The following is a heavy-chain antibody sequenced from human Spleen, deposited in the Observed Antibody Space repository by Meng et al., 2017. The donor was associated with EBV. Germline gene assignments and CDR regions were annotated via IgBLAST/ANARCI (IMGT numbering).Heavy chain of an antibody. CDR2: ISGSGGNT. CDR3: TNHNYDIFTGYYYYFDY. V-gene: IGHV3-23*04. Sequence: EVQLVESGGGVVRPGXXXXLSCTASGFRFDDFGMTWVRQAPGKGLEWVSSISGSGGNTYYADSVKGRFTLSRDNSKNTVYLQMNSLRAEDTAVYYCTNHNYDIFTGYYYYFDYWGQGTLVTVSS. CDR1: GFRFDDFG. D-gene: IGHD3-9*01. J-gene: IGHJ4*02.